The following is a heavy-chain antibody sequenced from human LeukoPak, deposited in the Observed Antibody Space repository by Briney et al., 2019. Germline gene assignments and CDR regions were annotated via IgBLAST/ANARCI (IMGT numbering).Heavy chain of an antibody. CDR1: GFTFSSYA. CDR3: AKPPLGSRTLHFDY. Sequence: GGSLRLSCAASGFTFSSYAINWVRQAPGKGLEWVSAISGSGGNTYYADSVKGRFTISRDNSKNTVYLQMNSLRAEDTAVYYCAKPPLGSRTLHFDYWGQGTLVTVSS. CDR2: ISGSGGNT. V-gene: IGHV3-23*01. D-gene: IGHD6-6*01. J-gene: IGHJ4*02.